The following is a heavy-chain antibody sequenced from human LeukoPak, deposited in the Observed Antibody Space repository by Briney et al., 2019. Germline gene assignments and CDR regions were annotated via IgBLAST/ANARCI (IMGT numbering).Heavy chain of an antibody. CDR3: ARVHRDFWSGYQLQH. J-gene: IGHJ1*01. D-gene: IGHD3-3*01. V-gene: IGHV1-2*02. Sequence: ASVKVSCKASGDTFTGYYMHWVRQAPGQGLEWMGWINPNSGGTNYAQKFQGRVTMTRDTSISTAYMELSRLRSDDTAVYYCARVHRDFWSGYQLQHWGQGTLVTVSS. CDR1: GDTFTGYY. CDR2: INPNSGGT.